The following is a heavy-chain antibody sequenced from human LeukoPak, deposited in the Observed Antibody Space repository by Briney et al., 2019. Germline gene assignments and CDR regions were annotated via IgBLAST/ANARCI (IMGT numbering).Heavy chain of an antibody. Sequence: GGSLRLSCAASGFTFGNYWMHWVRQAPGKGLEWVSVIYSGGRTDYADSVKGRFTISIDNSKNTLDLQMNSLRVEDTAVYYCARGVLRGYYDSSGYYCYFWGQGTLVTVSS. CDR3: ARGVLRGYYDSSGYYCYF. J-gene: IGHJ4*02. V-gene: IGHV3-66*01. CDR1: GFTFGNYW. CDR2: IYSGGRT. D-gene: IGHD3-22*01.